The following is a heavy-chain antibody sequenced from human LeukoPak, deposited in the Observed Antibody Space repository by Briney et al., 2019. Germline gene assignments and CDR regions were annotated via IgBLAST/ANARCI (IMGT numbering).Heavy chain of an antibody. V-gene: IGHV4-4*07. D-gene: IGHD5-12*01. Sequence: SETLSLTCTVSGGSISGYFWSWIRQPAGKGLEWIGRIYSSGSNNYNPSLKSRVTMSLDTSKYHLSLNLSSVTAADTAVYYCAREPTSGREPTSGRPLDYRGQGTLVTVSS. CDR3: AREPTSGREPTSGRPLDY. J-gene: IGHJ4*02. CDR1: GGSISGYF. CDR2: IYSSGSN.